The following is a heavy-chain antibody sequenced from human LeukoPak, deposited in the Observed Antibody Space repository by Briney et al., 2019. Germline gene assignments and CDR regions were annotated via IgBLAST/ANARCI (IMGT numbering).Heavy chain of an antibody. CDR3: ARSRGYSWHF. CDR1: GFTFSSYS. Sequence: GGPLRLSCAASGFTFSSYSMNWLRQAPGKAREWVSYISSSSSTIYYAHSVKGRFTISRDNAKNSLYLQMNSLRAEDTAVYYCARSRGYSWHFWGQGTLVTVSS. J-gene: IGHJ4*02. CDR2: ISSSSSTI. V-gene: IGHV3-48*01. D-gene: IGHD5-18*01.